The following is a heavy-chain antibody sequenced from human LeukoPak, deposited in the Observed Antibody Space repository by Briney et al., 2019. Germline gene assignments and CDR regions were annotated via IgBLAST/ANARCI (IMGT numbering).Heavy chain of an antibody. V-gene: IGHV3-7*01. CDR1: GFTFSDYW. D-gene: IGHD5-24*01. J-gene: IGHJ4*02. CDR2: IKQDGSET. CDR3: ARWLELMRNFDW. Sequence: GGSLRLSCVGSGFTFSDYWMSWVRQAPGQGLEWVANIKQDGSETDYVDALKGRFTISRDNAKNSLYLQMNSLRAEDTAVYYCARWLELMRNFDWWGQGTLVTVSS.